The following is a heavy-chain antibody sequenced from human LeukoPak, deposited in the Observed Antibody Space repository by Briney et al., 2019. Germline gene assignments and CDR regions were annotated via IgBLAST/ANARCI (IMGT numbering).Heavy chain of an antibody. D-gene: IGHD4-23*01. CDR3: ARDNSIGDRGWWFDP. Sequence: ASVKVSCKAPAYTFTNHYMHWVRQAPGQGLEWMGLINPSGGSTLYAEKFQGRIIMTRDMSTATDYMELSSLRSEDTAVYYCARDNSIGDRGWWFDPWGQGTLVTVSS. V-gene: IGHV1-46*01. CDR1: AYTFTNHY. J-gene: IGHJ5*02. CDR2: INPSGGST.